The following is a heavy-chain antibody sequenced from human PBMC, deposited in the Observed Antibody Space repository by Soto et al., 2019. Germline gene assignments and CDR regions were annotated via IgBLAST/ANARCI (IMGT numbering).Heavy chain of an antibody. CDR1: GFTFSNAW. CDR3: TTGKYSSGWTYSFDY. J-gene: IGHJ4*02. Sequence: PGGSLRLSCAASGFTFSNAWMSWVRQAPGKGLEWVGRIKSKTDGGTTDYAAPVKGRFTISRDDSKNTLYLQMNSLKTEDTAVYYCTTGKYSSGWTYSFDYWGQGTLVTVSS. V-gene: IGHV3-15*01. CDR2: IKSKTDGGTT. D-gene: IGHD6-19*01.